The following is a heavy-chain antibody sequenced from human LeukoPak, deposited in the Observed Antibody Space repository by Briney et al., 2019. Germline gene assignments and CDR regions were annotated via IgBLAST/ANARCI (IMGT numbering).Heavy chain of an antibody. D-gene: IGHD3-10*01. CDR3: ARGSITMVRGVISPNWFDP. V-gene: IGHV1-46*01. CDR1: GYTFASYY. Sequence: ASVKVSCKASGYTFASYYMHWVRQAPGQGLEWMGIINPSGGSTSYAQKFQGRVTMTRDTSISTAYMELSRLRSDDTAVYYCARGSITMVRGVISPNWFDPWGQGTLVTVSS. CDR2: INPSGGST. J-gene: IGHJ5*02.